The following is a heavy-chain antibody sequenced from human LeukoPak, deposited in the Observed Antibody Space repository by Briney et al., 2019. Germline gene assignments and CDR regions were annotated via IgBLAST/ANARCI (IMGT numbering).Heavy chain of an antibody. Sequence: GGSLRLSCAASGFTFSSYSMNWVRQAPGKGLEWVSYISSSSSTIYYAGSVKGRFTISRDNAKNSLYLQMNSLRAEDTAVYYCARAASRIAAYFDYWGQGTLVTVSS. V-gene: IGHV3-48*04. CDR1: GFTFSSYS. J-gene: IGHJ4*02. D-gene: IGHD6-13*01. CDR3: ARAASRIAAYFDY. CDR2: ISSSSSTI.